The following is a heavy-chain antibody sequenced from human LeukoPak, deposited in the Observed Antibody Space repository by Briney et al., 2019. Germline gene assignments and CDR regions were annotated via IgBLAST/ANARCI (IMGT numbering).Heavy chain of an antibody. Sequence: ASVKVSCKASGYTFTGYYMHWVRQAPGQGLEWMGWINPNSGRTNYAQKFQGRVTMTRDTSISTAYMGLSRLRSDDTAVYYCATSELRRLDAFDIWGQGTMVTVSS. D-gene: IGHD1-26*01. V-gene: IGHV1-2*02. CDR2: INPNSGRT. J-gene: IGHJ3*02. CDR1: GYTFTGYY. CDR3: ATSELRRLDAFDI.